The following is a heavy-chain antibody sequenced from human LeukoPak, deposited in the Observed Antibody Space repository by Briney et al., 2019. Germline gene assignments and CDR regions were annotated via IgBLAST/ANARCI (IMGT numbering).Heavy chain of an antibody. CDR3: ASSEGYCSGGSCYGANWFDA. D-gene: IGHD2-15*01. V-gene: IGHV4-59*01. CDR2: IYYSGST. Sequence: SETLSLTCTVSGGSISSYYWSWIRQPPGKGLEWIGYIYYSGSTNYNPSLKSRVTISVDTSKNQFSLKLSSVTAADTAVYYCASSEGYCSGGSCYGANWFDAWGQGTLVTVSS. CDR1: GGSISSYY. J-gene: IGHJ5*02.